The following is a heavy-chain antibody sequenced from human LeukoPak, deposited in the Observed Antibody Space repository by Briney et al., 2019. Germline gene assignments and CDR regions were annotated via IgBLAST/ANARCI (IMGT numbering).Heavy chain of an antibody. D-gene: IGHD1-26*01. V-gene: IGHV3-9*01. CDR3: ARGSGTYYPFDH. CDR2: ISWNSGSI. CDR1: GFTFDDYA. Sequence: GRSLRLSCAAPGFTFDDYAMHWVRQAPGKGLEWVSGISWNSGSIGYADSVKGRFTISRDNSKSTVSLQMTSLRAEDTAVYYCARGSGTYYPFDHWGQGTLVTVSS. J-gene: IGHJ4*02.